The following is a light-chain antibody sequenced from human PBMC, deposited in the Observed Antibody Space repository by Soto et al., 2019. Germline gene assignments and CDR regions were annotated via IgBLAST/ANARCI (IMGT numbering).Light chain of an antibody. Sequence: QSVLTQPASVSGSARQSVTISCTGTGSDVGGNNYVTRYQQHPREAPQLMISGVSDRPSRVSNRFSGSKSGNAASLTISVLQSEDEADYSRSSFTSSNTYVLGPGTKLTV. CDR3: SSFTSSNTYV. V-gene: IGLV2-14*01. J-gene: IGLJ1*01. CDR1: GSDVGGNNY. CDR2: GVS.